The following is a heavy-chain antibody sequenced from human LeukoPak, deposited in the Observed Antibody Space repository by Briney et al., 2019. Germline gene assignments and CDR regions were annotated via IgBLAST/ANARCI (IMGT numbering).Heavy chain of an antibody. D-gene: IGHD6-19*01. V-gene: IGHV1-2*02. CDR2: INPKSGGT. Sequence: ASVKVSCKASGGTFSSYAISWVRQAPGQGLEWMGWINPKSGGTNYAQKFQDRVIMTRDTSISSTYMELSRLKSDDTAVYYCVRDLGISGWYAPPLGYFDSWGQGTLVTVSS. J-gene: IGHJ4*02. CDR1: GGTFSSYA. CDR3: VRDLGISGWYAPPLGYFDS.